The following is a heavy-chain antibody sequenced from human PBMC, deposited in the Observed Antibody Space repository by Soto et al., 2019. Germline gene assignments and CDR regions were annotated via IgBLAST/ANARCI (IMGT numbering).Heavy chain of an antibody. V-gene: IGHV3-21*01. CDR1: GLTFSTYT. D-gene: IGHD1-26*01. J-gene: IGHJ4*02. CDR3: AREDGVVGSSSAFDH. CDR2: INGRSNYV. Sequence: PRLSLRLSCVFSGLTFSTYTMNWVRQAPGKVLEWVSSINGRSNYVYYADSVKGRFTISRDNAKNSLYLQMNRLRAEDTAIYYCAREDGVVGSSSAFDHWGLGTLVTVSS.